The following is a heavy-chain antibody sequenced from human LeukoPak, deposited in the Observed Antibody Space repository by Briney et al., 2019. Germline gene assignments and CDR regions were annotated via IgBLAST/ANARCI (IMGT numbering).Heavy chain of an antibody. V-gene: IGHV3-7*01. Sequence: GGSLRLSCAASEFTFSSYWMSWVRQAPGKGLEWVANIKQDGGQIYYLESVKGRFTVSRDNAKNSLYLQMNRLRAEDTAVYYCARLGARQMLEYWGQGTLVTVSS. D-gene: IGHD4-17*01. CDR2: IKQDGGQI. J-gene: IGHJ4*02. CDR3: ARLGARQMLEY. CDR1: EFTFSSYW.